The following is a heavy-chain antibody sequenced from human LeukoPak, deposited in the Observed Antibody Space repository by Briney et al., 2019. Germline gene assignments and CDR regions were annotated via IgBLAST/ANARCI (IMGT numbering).Heavy chain of an antibody. CDR2: INSDGSST. Sequence: GGSLTLSCAASGFTFSSYWMHWVRQAPGKGLVWVSRINSDGSSTSYADSVKGRFTISRDNAKNTLYLQMNSLRAEDTAVYYCARGPTLLWFGETLDYWGQGTLVTVSS. J-gene: IGHJ4*02. CDR3: ARGPTLLWFGETLDY. D-gene: IGHD3-10*01. CDR1: GFTFSSYW. V-gene: IGHV3-74*01.